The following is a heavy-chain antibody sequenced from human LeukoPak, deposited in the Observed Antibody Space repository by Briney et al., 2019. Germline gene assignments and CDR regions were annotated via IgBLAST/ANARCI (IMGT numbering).Heavy chain of an antibody. CDR1: GGSISSYY. Sequence: TSETLSLTCTVSGGSISSYYWSWIRQPPGKGLEWIGYISYIGITNYNPSLESRVTISVDTSKNQFSLKLSSVTAADTAVYYCARGVATVPVGSWGQGTLVTVSS. CDR2: ISYIGIT. CDR3: ARGVATVPVGS. D-gene: IGHD5-12*01. V-gene: IGHV4-59*01. J-gene: IGHJ4*02.